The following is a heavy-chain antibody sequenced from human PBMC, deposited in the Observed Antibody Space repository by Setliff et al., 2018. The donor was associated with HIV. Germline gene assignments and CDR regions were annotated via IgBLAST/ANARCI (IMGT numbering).Heavy chain of an antibody. V-gene: IGHV3-23*01. CDR2: ISGSGSST. D-gene: IGHD3-9*01. CDR3: ARADYDILTAYYSSAFEM. CDR1: GFTFISYG. J-gene: IGHJ3*02. Sequence: GESLRLSCAASGFTFISYGMSWVRQAPGKGLEWVSSISGSGSSTYYADSVKGRFTISRDNSKNTLYLQMNNLRVDDTAMYYCARADYDILTAYYSSAFEMWGQGTMVTVSS.